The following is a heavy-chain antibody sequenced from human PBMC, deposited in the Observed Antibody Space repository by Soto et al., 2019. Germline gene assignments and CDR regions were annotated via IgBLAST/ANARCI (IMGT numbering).Heavy chain of an antibody. V-gene: IGHV3-7*01. Sequence: GSLRLSCAASGFTFSSYWVTWVRQAPGKGLEWVANIKQDGSEKNYVDSVKGRFTVSRDNAKNSLFLQMNSLRAEDTAVYYCARVPGFVAFDIWGQGTVVTVSS. J-gene: IGHJ3*02. CDR3: ARVPGFVAFDI. CDR2: IKQDGSEK. CDR1: GFTFSSYW.